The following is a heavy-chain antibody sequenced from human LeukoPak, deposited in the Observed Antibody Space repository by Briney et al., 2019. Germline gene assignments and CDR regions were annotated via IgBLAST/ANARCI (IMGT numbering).Heavy chain of an antibody. CDR3: ARRGAYRSLLLYP. CDR1: GYIFTSYW. V-gene: IGHV5-10-1*01. D-gene: IGHD3-10*01. Sequence: GESLQISSKGSGYIFTSYWTSWVRQMPGKGLEWMGRIDPSDSYTNYSPSFQGHVTISADKSISTASLQWSSLKASDTAMYYEARRGAYRSLLLYPWGQGTLVTVSS. CDR2: IDPSDSYT. J-gene: IGHJ5*02.